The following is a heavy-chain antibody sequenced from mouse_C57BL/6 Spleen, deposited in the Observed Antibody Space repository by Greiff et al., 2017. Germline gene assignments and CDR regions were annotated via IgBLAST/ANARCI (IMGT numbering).Heavy chain of an antibody. Sequence: VQLKESGAELVRPGASVKLSCTASGFNIKDYYMHWVKQRPEQGLEWIGRIDPEDGDTEYAPKFQGKATMTADTSSNTAYLQLSSLTSEDTAVYYCTDYGSRGGYAMDYWGQGTSVTVSS. CDR3: TDYGSRGGYAMDY. V-gene: IGHV14-1*01. CDR1: GFNIKDYY. CDR2: IDPEDGDT. D-gene: IGHD1-1*01. J-gene: IGHJ4*01.